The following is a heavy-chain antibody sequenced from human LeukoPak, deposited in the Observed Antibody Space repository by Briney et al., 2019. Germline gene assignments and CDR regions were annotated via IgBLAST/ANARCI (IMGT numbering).Heavy chain of an antibody. CDR2: IYSGGST. CDR3: ARGGPYYYDAFDI. CDR1: GFTVSSNY. D-gene: IGHD3-10*01. Sequence: PGGSLRLSCAASGFTVSSNYMSWVRQAPGKGLEWVSVIYSGGSTYYADSVKGRFTISRDNSKNTLYLQMNSLRAEDTAVYYCARGGPYYYDAFDIWGQGTMVTVSS. V-gene: IGHV3-66*02. J-gene: IGHJ3*02.